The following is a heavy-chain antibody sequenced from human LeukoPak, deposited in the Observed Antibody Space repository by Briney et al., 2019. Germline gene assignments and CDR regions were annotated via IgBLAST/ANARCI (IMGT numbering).Heavy chain of an antibody. CDR3: ARDAYYYDSSGYSTFDY. V-gene: IGHV1-46*01. Sequence: ASVKVSCKASGYTFTSNYIHWVRQAPGQGLEWMGMIYPRDGSTSYAQKFQGRVTVTRDTSTSTVHMELSGLRSEDTAVYCCARDAYYYDSSGYSTFDYWGQGTLVTVSS. CDR2: IYPRDGST. J-gene: IGHJ4*02. D-gene: IGHD3-22*01. CDR1: GYTFTSNY.